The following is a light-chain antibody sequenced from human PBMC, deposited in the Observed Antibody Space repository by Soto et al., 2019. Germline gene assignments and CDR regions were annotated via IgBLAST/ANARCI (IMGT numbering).Light chain of an antibody. J-gene: IGLJ7*01. CDR1: SNDVGGYNY. CDR3: SSYTRSSISHVV. CDR2: EVS. V-gene: IGLV2-14*01. Sequence: QSVPTQPASVSGSPGQSITISCTGTSNDVGGYNYVSWYQQHPGKAPKLVIYEVSNRPLGISDRFSGSKSGNTASLTISGLQAEDEADYYCSSYTRSSISHVVFGGGTQLTVL.